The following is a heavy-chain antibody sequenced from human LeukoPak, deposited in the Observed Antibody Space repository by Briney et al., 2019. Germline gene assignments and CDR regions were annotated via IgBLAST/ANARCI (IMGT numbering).Heavy chain of an antibody. V-gene: IGHV4-30-4*08. J-gene: IGHJ3*02. CDR1: GGSISSGDYY. CDR2: IYYSGST. CDR3: AREPHYDFRAFDI. Sequence: KPSETLSLTCTVSGGSISSGDYYWSWIRQPPGKGLEWIGYIYYSGSTYYNPSLKSRVTISVDTSKNQFSLKLSSVTAADTAVYYCAREPHYDFRAFDIWGQGTMVTVSS. D-gene: IGHD3-3*01.